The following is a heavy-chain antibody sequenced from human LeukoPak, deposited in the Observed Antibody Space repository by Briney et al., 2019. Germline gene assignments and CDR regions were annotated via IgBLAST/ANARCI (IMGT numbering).Heavy chain of an antibody. D-gene: IGHD3-3*01. CDR1: GYTLTDLS. CDR2: ISGTSNFI. CDR3: ATGSGCRAYYFDY. Sequence: SCKVSGYTLTDLSMHWVRQAPGKGLEWVSSISGTSNFIYYADSVKGRFTISRDNAKNSLYLQINSLRAEDTAVYYCATGSGCRAYYFDYWGQGTLVTVSS. J-gene: IGHJ4*02. V-gene: IGHV3-21*01.